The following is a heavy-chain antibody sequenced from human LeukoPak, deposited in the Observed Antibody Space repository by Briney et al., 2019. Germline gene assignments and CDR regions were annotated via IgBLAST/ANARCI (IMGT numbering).Heavy chain of an antibody. Sequence: GGSLRLSCAASGFTVSSNYMSWVRQALGKGLEWVSVIYSGDGTTYYADSVKGRFTISRDNSKNTVYLQMNSLRADDTAVYYCARGGIAESFDYWGQGTLVTVSS. CDR1: GFTVSSNY. D-gene: IGHD6-13*01. V-gene: IGHV3-66*01. J-gene: IGHJ4*02. CDR3: ARGGIAESFDY. CDR2: IYSGDGTT.